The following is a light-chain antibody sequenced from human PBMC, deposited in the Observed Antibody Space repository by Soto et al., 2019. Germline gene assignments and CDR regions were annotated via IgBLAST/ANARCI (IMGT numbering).Light chain of an antibody. CDR3: TAWDDSLSGHVV. V-gene: IGLV1-44*01. J-gene: IGLJ2*01. Sequence: QPVLTQPPSASGTPGQRVTISCSGSSSNIGRNAVNWYQQLPGTAPKLLIFSNNERPSGVPDRFSGSKSGTSASLAISGLQSEDEADYYCTAWDDSLSGHVVFGVGTKLTVL. CDR2: SNN. CDR1: SSNIGRNA.